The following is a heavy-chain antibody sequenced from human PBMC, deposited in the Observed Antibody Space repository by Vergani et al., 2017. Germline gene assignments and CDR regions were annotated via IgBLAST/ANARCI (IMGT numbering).Heavy chain of an antibody. D-gene: IGHD2-2*01. V-gene: IGHV3-11*04. Sequence: QVQLVESGGGLVKPGGSLRLSCAASGFSFNDYYMSWIRRAPGKGLEWISYISSSGSIIYYANSVKGRFTISRDNAKNSLYLQMNSLRAEDTAVYYCARPPVAYCSSTSCYPDYWGQGTLVTVSS. CDR3: ARPPVAYCSSTSCYPDY. CDR1: GFSFNDYY. CDR2: ISSSGSII. J-gene: IGHJ4*02.